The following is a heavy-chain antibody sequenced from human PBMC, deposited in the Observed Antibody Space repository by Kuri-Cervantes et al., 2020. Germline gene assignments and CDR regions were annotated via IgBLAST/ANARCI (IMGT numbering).Heavy chain of an antibody. CDR3: AKRGDSVDLSTSYDMDV. J-gene: IGHJ6*02. D-gene: IGHD3-9*01. V-gene: IGHV3-30*02. Sequence: GESLKISCAASGFTFSSYGMHWVRQAPGKGLEWVAVIWYDGSNKYYADSVKGRFTISRDNSKNTLYLQMSRLRPEDTAVYYCAKRGDSVDLSTSYDMDVWGQGTTVTVSS. CDR1: GFTFSSYG. CDR2: IWYDGSNK.